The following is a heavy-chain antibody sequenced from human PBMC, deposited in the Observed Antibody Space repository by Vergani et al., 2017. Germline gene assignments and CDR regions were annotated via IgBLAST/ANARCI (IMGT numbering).Heavy chain of an antibody. V-gene: IGHV4-59*02. D-gene: IGHD1-26*01. J-gene: IGHJ4*02. CDR3: AGDTRSWERAGR. CDR2: LSTTGGA. Sequence: QAQLQESGPGLVKPSETLSLTCHVFGVSATDYNCNWIRQAPGRGLGWIGSLSTTGGATHASHNPSLKSRVSISVDTSKSQFSLRLTSVTAADSAIYYCAGDTRSWERAGRWGQGLLVSVSS. CDR1: GVSATDYN.